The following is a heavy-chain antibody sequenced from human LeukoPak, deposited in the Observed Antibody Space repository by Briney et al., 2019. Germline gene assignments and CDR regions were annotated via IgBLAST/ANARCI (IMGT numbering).Heavy chain of an antibody. D-gene: IGHD2-15*01. V-gene: IGHV4-61*02. CDR3: ARRGSLLPPYYYYYYMDV. CDR2: IYTSGST. Sequence: SETLSLTCTVSGGSISSGSYYWSWIRQPAGKGLEWIGRIYTSGSTNYNPSLKSRVTISVDTSKNQFSLKLSSVTAADTAVYYCARRGSLLPPYYYYYYMDVWGKGTTVTISS. CDR1: GGSISSGSYY. J-gene: IGHJ6*03.